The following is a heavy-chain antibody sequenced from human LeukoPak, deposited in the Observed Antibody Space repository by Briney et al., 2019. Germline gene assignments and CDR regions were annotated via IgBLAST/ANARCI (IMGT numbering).Heavy chain of an antibody. CDR2: IFYSGST. D-gene: IGHD3-22*01. Sequence: SETLSLTCTVSGGSVSSGSYYWSWVRQPPGKGLEWIGYIFYSGSTNYNPSLKSRVTISVDTSNNRFSLKLSSVTAADTAVYYCARVRYDSSLWGQGTLVTVSS. CDR3: ARVRYDSSL. J-gene: IGHJ4*02. CDR1: GGSVSSGSYY. V-gene: IGHV4-61*01.